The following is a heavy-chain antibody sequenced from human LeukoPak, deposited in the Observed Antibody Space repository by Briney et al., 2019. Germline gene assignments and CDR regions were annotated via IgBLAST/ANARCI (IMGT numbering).Heavy chain of an antibody. J-gene: IGHJ4*02. CDR2: ISSNGVST. CDR3: ARTRMITFGGVIAPYYFDY. D-gene: IGHD3-16*02. V-gene: IGHV3-64*01. Sequence: GGSLRLSCAASGFTFSSYAMHWVRQAPGKGLEYISAISSNGVSTYYAISVKGIFTISRDNSKNTLYLQMGSLRAEDMAVYYCARTRMITFGGVIAPYYFDYWGQGTLVTVSS. CDR1: GFTFSSYA.